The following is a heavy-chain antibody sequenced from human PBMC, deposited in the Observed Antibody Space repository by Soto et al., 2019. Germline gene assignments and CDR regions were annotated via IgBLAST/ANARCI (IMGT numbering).Heavy chain of an antibody. CDR2: IYYSGTT. CDR1: GGSVSSGSYY. D-gene: IGHD3-10*01. CDR3: ARDPDYGSYSDY. V-gene: IGHV4-61*01. Sequence: PAETLSLTCTVSGGSVSSGSYYWSWIRQPPGKGLEWIGYIYYSGTTNYNPSLKSRVTISIDTSKNQFSLRLSSVTAADTAVYYCARDPDYGSYSDYWGQGTLVTVSS. J-gene: IGHJ4*02.